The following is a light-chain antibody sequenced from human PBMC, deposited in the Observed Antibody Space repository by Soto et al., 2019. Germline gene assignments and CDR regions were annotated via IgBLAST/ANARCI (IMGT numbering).Light chain of an antibody. J-gene: IGKJ4*01. V-gene: IGKV2-28*01. CDR2: LGS. Sequence: DIVMPQSPLSLPVTPGESASISCRSSRSLLNSNGYNCLDWYLQKPGQSPQLLIHLGSSRASGVPDRFSVSESGTDFTLKISRVEAEDVGVYYCMQALEPPLTFGGGTKVEIK. CDR3: MQALEPPLT. CDR1: RSLLNSNGYNC.